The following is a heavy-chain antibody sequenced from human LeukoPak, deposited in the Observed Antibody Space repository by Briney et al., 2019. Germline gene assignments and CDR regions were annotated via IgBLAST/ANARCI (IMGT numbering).Heavy chain of an antibody. D-gene: IGHD5-12*01. CDR2: MNPNSGNT. CDR3: ARGGYSGYDSRWFDP. V-gene: IGHV1-8*02. J-gene: IGHJ5*02. Sequence: ASVKVSCKASGYTFTSYGISWVRQAPGQGLEWMGWMNPNSGNTGYAQKFQGRVTMTRNTSISTAYMELSSLRSEDTAVYYCARGGYSGYDSRWFDPWGQGTLVTVSS. CDR1: GYTFTSYG.